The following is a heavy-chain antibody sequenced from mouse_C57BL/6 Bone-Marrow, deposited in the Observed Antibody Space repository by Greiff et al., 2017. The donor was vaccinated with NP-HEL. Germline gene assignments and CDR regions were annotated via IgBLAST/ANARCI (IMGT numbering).Heavy chain of an antibody. J-gene: IGHJ4*01. D-gene: IGHD1-1*01. V-gene: IGHV1-59*01. CDR1: GYTFTSYW. Sequence: VQLQQPGAELVRPGTSVKLSCKASGYTFTSYWMHWVKQRPGQGLEWIGVIDPSDSYTNYNQKFKGKATLTVDTSSSKAYMQLSSLTSEDSAVYYCALYYYGSSYGGYWGQGTSVTVSS. CDR3: ALYYYGSSYGGY. CDR2: IDPSDSYT.